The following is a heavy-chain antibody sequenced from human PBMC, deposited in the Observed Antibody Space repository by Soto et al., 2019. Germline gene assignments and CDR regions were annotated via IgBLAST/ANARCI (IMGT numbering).Heavy chain of an antibody. V-gene: IGHV1-3*01. CDR1: GYTFTSYA. CDR3: ARERYYDYIWGSYPYNWFHP. Sequence: ASVKVSCKASGYTFTSYAMHWVRQAPGQRLEWMGWINAGNGNTKYSQKFQGRVTITGDTSASTAYMELSSLRSEDTAVYYCARERYYDYIWGSYPYNWFHPWGQGTLVSVSS. D-gene: IGHD3-16*02. J-gene: IGHJ5*02. CDR2: INAGNGNT.